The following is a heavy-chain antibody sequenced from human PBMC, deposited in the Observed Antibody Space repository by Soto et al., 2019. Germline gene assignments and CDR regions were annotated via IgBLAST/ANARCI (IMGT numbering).Heavy chain of an antibody. J-gene: IGHJ3*02. V-gene: IGHV1-69*01. CDR1: GGTFSNYA. CDR2: AIPVYGST. D-gene: IGHD1-26*01. CDR3: ARRGVANSRDAFDI. Sequence: QVQLVQSGAEVKKPGTSVKVSCEVSGGTFSNYAITWVGQAPGQGLEWLGGAIPVYGSTNYAQKFQGRVTITAGESATTTFMELSSLRSDDTAVYYCARRGVANSRDAFDIWGQGTLVTVS.